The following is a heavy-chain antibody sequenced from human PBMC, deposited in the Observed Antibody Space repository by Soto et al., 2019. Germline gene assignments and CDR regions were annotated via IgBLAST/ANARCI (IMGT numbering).Heavy chain of an antibody. Sequence: QVQLVQSGAEVKKPGASVKVSCKASGYTFTSYGISWVRQAPGQGLEWMGWISAYNGNTNYAQKLQGRGTMTTDTSTSTAYMELRSLRSDDTAVYYCARVGQQLVFTGYYYYYYMDVWGKGTTVTVSS. CDR2: ISAYNGNT. D-gene: IGHD6-13*01. CDR1: GYTFTSYG. CDR3: ARVGQQLVFTGYYYYYYMDV. V-gene: IGHV1-18*01. J-gene: IGHJ6*03.